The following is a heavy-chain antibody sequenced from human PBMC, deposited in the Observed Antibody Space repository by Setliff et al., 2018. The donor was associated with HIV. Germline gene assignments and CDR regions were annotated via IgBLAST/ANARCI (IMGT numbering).Heavy chain of an antibody. V-gene: IGHV4-31*06. Sequence: SETLSLTCTVSGDSITSGSFFWTWIRQNPGKGLEWIGYIYFSGSATYNPPLKSPVSISVDTSKNQFYLKLSSVTAADTAVYYCIIAYSSGWLAPMGFDSWGQGTLVTVSS. D-gene: IGHD6-19*01. J-gene: IGHJ4*02. CDR2: IYFSGSA. CDR3: IIAYSSGWLAPMGFDS. CDR1: GDSITSGSFF.